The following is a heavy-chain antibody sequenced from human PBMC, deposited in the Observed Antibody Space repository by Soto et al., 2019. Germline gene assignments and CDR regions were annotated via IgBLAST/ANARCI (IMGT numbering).Heavy chain of an antibody. CDR3: ARQRTTVVTQAYFDH. J-gene: IGHJ4*02. V-gene: IGHV4-39*01. CDR2: TSYSGHT. Sequence: PSETLSLTSMVPGESISSSSYDWGSSRQPPGSGLEWIGSTSYSGHTYYNPPFKSRVTISIDTSKNHFSLKLSSVTATDTAVYYCARQRTTVVTQAYFDHWGQGALVTVSS. CDR1: GESISSSSYD. D-gene: IGHD2-21*02.